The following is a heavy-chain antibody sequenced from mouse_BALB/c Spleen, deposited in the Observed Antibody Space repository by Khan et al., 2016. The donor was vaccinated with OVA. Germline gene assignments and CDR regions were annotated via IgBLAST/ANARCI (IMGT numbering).Heavy chain of an antibody. V-gene: IGHV1-81*01. CDR1: TFTYYV. Sequence: TFTYYVITWVKQRTGQGLEWIGEIYPGSDNAYYNERFKGKATLTADKSSNTTHMQLSSLTSEDSAVYFCARGDGYYVYFDYWGQGTTLTVSS. D-gene: IGHD2-3*01. CDR3: ARGDGYYVYFDY. J-gene: IGHJ2*01. CDR2: IYPGSDNA.